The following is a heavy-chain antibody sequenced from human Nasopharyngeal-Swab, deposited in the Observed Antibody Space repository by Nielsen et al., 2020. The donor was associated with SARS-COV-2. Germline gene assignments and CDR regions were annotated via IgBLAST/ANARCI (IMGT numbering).Heavy chain of an antibody. CDR1: GGSISIRNW. CDR2: IYHSVIT. J-gene: IGHJ4*02. D-gene: IGHD1-7*01. Sequence: SQTLSLTFAVSGGSISIRNWWRWVRPPPGQWLELLGEIYHSVITNYNPSLKSRVTISVDKSKNPFSLKLSSVTAADTAVYYCARRYWNYVFDYWGQLTLVTVSS. V-gene: IGHV4-4*02. CDR3: ARRYWNYVFDY.